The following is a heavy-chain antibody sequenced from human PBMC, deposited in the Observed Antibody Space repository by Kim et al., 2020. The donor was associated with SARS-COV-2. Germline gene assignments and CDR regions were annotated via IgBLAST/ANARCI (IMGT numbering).Heavy chain of an antibody. D-gene: IGHD5-18*01. V-gene: IGHV3-53*01. CDR1: GFTVSSNF. J-gene: IGHJ4*02. Sequence: GGSLRLSCAASGFTVSSNFMSWVRQAPGKGLEWVSIIYSGGTTYYADSVKGRFTISRDNSKNTLYLHMNSLRAEDTAVYYCATVGAYSYGDLDYWGQGTLVTVSS. CDR2: IYSGGTT. CDR3: ATVGAYSYGDLDY.